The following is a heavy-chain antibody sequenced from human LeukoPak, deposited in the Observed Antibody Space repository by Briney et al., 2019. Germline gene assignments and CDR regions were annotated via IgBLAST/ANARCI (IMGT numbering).Heavy chain of an antibody. CDR2: VYHSGST. D-gene: IGHD5-18*01. V-gene: IGHV4-4*02. Sequence: SETLSLTCAVSGVSITSTNWWSWVRQPPEKGLEWIGEVYHSGSTNYNPSLKSRVAISVDTSKNQFSLKLSSVTAADTAVYYCARRAHSTAPNYWGQGTLVTVSS. CDR1: GVSITSTNW. J-gene: IGHJ4*02. CDR3: ARRAHSTAPNY.